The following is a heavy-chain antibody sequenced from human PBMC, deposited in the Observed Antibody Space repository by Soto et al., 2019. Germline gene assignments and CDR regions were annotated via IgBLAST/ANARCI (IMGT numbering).Heavy chain of an antibody. D-gene: IGHD3-9*01. Sequence: PGGSLRLSCAASGFTFENSAIHWVWKAQGKGQEWDSGISWNSGSIGYADSVKGRFTISRDNAKNSLYLQMNSLRAEDTALYYCAKAVLLAPETGYYDDFYYYMDVWGKGTTVTVSS. J-gene: IGHJ6*03. CDR3: AKAVLLAPETGYYDDFYYYMDV. V-gene: IGHV3-9*01. CDR2: ISWNSGSI. CDR1: GFTFENSA.